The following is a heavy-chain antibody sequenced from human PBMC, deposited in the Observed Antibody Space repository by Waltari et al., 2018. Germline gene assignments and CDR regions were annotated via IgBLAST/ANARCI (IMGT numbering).Heavy chain of an antibody. J-gene: IGHJ4*02. D-gene: IGHD6-13*01. CDR3: ARGRGGGSSWHFDY. CDR2: INADNGKT. V-gene: IGHV1-3*01. Sequence: QVQLVQSEPEVKKPGASVKVSCRASGYNFTDYTIHWVRQAPGHRLEWMGWINADNGKTIYSEKFQGRVTITSDASASTSYRDLSSLRSEDTAVYYCARGRGGGSSWHFDYWGQGPLVTVSS. CDR1: GYNFTDYT.